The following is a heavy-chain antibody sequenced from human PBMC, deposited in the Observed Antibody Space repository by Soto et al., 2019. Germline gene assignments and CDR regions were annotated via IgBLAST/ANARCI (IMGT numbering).Heavy chain of an antibody. D-gene: IGHD3-22*01. Sequence: GGSLRLSCAASGFTFSSYSMNWVRQAPGKGLEWVSSISSSSSYIYYADSVKGRFTISRDNAKNSLYLQMNSLRAEDTAVYYCARDPGGSGYFPLNWFDPWGQGTLVTVSS. CDR3: ARDPGGSGYFPLNWFDP. V-gene: IGHV3-21*01. CDR2: ISSSSSYI. CDR1: GFTFSSYS. J-gene: IGHJ5*02.